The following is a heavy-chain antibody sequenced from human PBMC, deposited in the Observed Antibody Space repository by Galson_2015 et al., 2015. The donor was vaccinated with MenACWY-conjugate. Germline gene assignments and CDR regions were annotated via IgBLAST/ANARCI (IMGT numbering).Heavy chain of an antibody. CDR3: ARHPNSAFES. CDR2: INQVGSEK. V-gene: IGHV3-7*03. J-gene: IGHJ4*02. CDR1: GFTFSNYW. Sequence: SLRLSCAASGFTFSNYWMSWVRQAPGKGLEWVANINQVGSEKYYADSVKGRFTVSRDNAKNSLSLQMNCLRAEDTAIYYCARHPNSAFESWGQGTLVTVSS. D-gene: IGHD1-7*01.